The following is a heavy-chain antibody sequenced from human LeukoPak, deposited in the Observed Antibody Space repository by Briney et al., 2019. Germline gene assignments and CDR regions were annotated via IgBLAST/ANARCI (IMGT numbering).Heavy chain of an antibody. CDR3: AKPILHSNYVWGIESPFDY. D-gene: IGHD3-16*01. Sequence: GRSLRLSCAASGFTFDDYAMHWVQQAPGKGLEWVSGISWNSGSIGYADSVKGRFTISRDNAKNSLYLQMNSLRAEDTSLYYCAKPILHSNYVWGIESPFDYWGQGTLVTVSS. V-gene: IGHV3-9*01. J-gene: IGHJ4*02. CDR2: ISWNSGSI. CDR1: GFTFDDYA.